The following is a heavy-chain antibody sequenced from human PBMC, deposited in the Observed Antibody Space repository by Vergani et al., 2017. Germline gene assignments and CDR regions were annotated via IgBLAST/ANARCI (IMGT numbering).Heavy chain of an antibody. CDR2: IDWDDDK. D-gene: IGHD7-27*01. CDR3: ARSSNWGSTGFDY. Sequence: QVTLKESGPVLVKPTETLTLTCTVSGFSLSNARMGVSWIRQPPGKALEWLARIDWDDDKFYSTSLKTRLTISKDTSKNQVVLTMTNMDPVDTATYYCARSSNWGSTGFDYWGQGTLVTVSS. J-gene: IGHJ4*02. V-gene: IGHV2-70*16. CDR1: GFSLSNARMG.